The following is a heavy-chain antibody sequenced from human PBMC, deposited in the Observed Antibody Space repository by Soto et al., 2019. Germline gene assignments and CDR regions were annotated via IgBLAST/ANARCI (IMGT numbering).Heavy chain of an antibody. J-gene: IGHJ5*02. CDR1: GFSFSNFW. D-gene: IGHD1-26*01. CDR3: AAWDSSNNP. V-gene: IGHV3-7*01. CDR2: INQDGSAQ. Sequence: GSLSLSCVASGFSFSNFWMNWVRQTPGRGLEWVANINQDGSAQTYVDSVKGRFTVSRDNAKNSLYLQMNSLRGEDTAVYFCAAWDSSNNPWGQGTLVTVSS.